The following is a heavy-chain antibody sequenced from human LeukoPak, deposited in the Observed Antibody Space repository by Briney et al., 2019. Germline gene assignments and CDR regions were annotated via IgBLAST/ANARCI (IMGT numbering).Heavy chain of an antibody. D-gene: IGHD3-22*01. CDR2: IYYTGST. V-gene: IGHV4-59*01. J-gene: IGHJ4*02. CDR3: ARHRGSGYPYFDY. CDR1: GGSINNYY. Sequence: KPSETLSLTCTVSGGSINNYYWSWIRQPPGKGLEWIGYIYYTGSTNYNPSLKSRVTISVDTSKSHFSLKMSTLTAADAAVYCCARHRGSGYPYFDYWGQGTLVTVSS.